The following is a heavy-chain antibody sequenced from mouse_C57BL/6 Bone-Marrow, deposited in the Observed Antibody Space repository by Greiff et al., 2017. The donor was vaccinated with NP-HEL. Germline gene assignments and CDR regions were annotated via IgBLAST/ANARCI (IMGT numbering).Heavy chain of an antibody. V-gene: IGHV1-18*01. CDR3: ARAPMTTVVATGYFDY. CDR1: GYTFTDYN. D-gene: IGHD1-1*01. CDR2: INPNNGGT. Sequence: EVQLQQSGPELVKPGASVKIPCTASGYTFTDYNMDWVKQSHGKSLEWIGDINPNNGGTIYNQKFKGKATLTVDNSSSTAYVELRSLTSEDTAVYYCARAPMTTVVATGYFDYWGQGTTLTVSS. J-gene: IGHJ2*01.